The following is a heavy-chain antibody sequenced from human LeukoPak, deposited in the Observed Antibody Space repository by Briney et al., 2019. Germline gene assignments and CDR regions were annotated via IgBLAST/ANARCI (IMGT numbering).Heavy chain of an antibody. CDR1: GFTFSSYW. J-gene: IGHJ4*02. Sequence: GGSLRLTCAASGFTFSSYWMTWVRQAPGKGLEWVASIKQDGNEKYYVDSVKGRFTISRDNARNSLYLQMSSLRADDTAVYYCARDGAFRIYDYWGQGTLVTVSS. CDR2: IKQDGNEK. CDR3: ARDGAFRIYDY. D-gene: IGHD3-3*02. V-gene: IGHV3-7*01.